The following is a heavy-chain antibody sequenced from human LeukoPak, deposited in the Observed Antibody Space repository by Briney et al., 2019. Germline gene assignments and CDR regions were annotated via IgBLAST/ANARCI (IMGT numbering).Heavy chain of an antibody. CDR2: VDHTGST. J-gene: IGHJ4*02. V-gene: IGHV4-59*01. D-gene: IGHD1-26*01. CDR1: DDSITMYY. CDR3: ARVQGSVIVGSNGYYFDY. Sequence: SETLSLTCSVSDDSITMYYWTWIRQPPGKGLEWIGYVDHTGSTNFNPSLNGRVSISRDTTNNLFSLRLRSVTAADTAVYYCARVQGSVIVGSNGYYFDYWGQGTLATVSS.